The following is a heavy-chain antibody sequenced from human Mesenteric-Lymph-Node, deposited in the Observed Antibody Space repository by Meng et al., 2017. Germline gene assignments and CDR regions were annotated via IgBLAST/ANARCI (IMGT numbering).Heavy chain of an antibody. J-gene: IGHJ6*02. D-gene: IGHD1-14*01. CDR2: IYYSGST. CDR1: GGSISSGGYY. CDR3: ARNHKAGSYYYYGMDV. Sequence: SETLSLTCTVSGGSISSGGYYWSWIRQHPGKGLEWIGYIYYSGSTYYNPSLKSRVTISVDTSKNQFSLKLSSVTAADTAVYYCARNHKAGSYYYYGMDVWGQGTTVTVSS. V-gene: IGHV4-31*03.